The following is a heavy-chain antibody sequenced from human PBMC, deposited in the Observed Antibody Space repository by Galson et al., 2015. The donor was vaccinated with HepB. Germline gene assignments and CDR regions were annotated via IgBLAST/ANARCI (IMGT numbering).Heavy chain of an antibody. Sequence: SLRLSCAASGFTFSSYAMHWVRQAPGKGLEWVAFISYDGSNKNFADSVKGRFSISRDNSRNTLYLQMNSLGVEDTAVCFCARDFCASCYFLDYWGQGTLVIVSS. V-gene: IGHV3-30-3*01. D-gene: IGHD2-2*01. CDR3: ARDFCASCYFLDY. J-gene: IGHJ4*02. CDR2: ISYDGSNK. CDR1: GFTFSSYA.